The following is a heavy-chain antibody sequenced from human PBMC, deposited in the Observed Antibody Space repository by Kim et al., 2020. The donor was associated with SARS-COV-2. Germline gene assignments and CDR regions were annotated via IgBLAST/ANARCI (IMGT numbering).Heavy chain of an antibody. V-gene: IGHV4-39*07. D-gene: IGHD6-19*01. CDR3: ARDRSFLQWLDDAFDI. CDR2: IYYSGST. J-gene: IGHJ3*02. CDR1: GGSISSSSYY. Sequence: SETLSLTCTVSGGSISSSSYYWGWIRQPPGKGLEWIGSIYYSGSTYYNPSLKSRVTISVDTSKNQFSLKLSSVTAADTAVYYCARDRSFLQWLDDAFDIWGQGTMVTVSS.